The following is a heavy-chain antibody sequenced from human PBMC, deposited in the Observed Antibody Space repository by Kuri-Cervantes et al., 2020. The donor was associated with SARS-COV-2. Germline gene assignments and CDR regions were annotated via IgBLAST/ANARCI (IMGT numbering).Heavy chain of an antibody. D-gene: IGHD2-15*01. J-gene: IGHJ2*01. CDR2: ISYDGNNK. V-gene: IGHV3-30*18. CDR3: AKLFIRGVVATYYWYFDL. CDR1: GFTFSSYG. Sequence: GESLKISCAASGFTFSSYGMHWVRLAPGKGLEWVAFISYDGNNKYYADSVKGRFTITRDNSKNTLFLEMNSQRAEDTAVYYRAKLFIRGVVATYYWYFDLWGRGTLVTVSS.